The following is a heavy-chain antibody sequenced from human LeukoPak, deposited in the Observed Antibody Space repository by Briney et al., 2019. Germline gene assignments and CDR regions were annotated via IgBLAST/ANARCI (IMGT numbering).Heavy chain of an antibody. J-gene: IGHJ4*02. CDR3: ARHDPQTYYYDSSGYFPFDY. D-gene: IGHD3-22*01. CDR2: IYYSGST. V-gene: IGHV4-39*01. CDR1: GGSISSSSYY. Sequence: SETLSLTCTVSGGSISSSSYYWGWIRQPPGKGLEWIGSIYYSGSTYYNPSLKSRVTISVDTSKNQFSLKLSSVTAADTAVYYCARHDPQTYYYDSSGYFPFDYWGQETLVTVSS.